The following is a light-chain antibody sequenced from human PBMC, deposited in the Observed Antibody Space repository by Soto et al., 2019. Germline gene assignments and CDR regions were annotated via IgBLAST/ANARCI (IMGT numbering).Light chain of an antibody. V-gene: IGLV2-11*01. Sequence: QSVLTQPRSVSGSPGQSVTISCTGTSSDIGDYDYVSWYQQHPDKAPKLMISDVSKRPSGVPDRFSGSKSGNTASLTISGLQAEDEADYYCCSYAGNYYVFGTGTKVTVL. CDR2: DVS. J-gene: IGLJ1*01. CDR3: CSYAGNYYV. CDR1: SSDIGDYDY.